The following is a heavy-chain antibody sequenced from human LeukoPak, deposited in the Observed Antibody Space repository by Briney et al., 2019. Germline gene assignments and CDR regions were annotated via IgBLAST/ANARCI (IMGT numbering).Heavy chain of an antibody. CDR2: TSVNGAVT. D-gene: IGHD4-17*01. CDR3: ARDRDGDEDFDY. J-gene: IGHJ4*02. V-gene: IGHV3/OR16-9*01. CDR1: GFTFSNAW. Sequence: GGSLRLPCAASGFTFSNAWMSWVRRAPGKGLEWLSHTSVNGAVTTYADSVKGRFTISSGTAKNSLYLQLNSLTVGDTAMYYCARDRDGDEDFDYWGRGTLVTVSS.